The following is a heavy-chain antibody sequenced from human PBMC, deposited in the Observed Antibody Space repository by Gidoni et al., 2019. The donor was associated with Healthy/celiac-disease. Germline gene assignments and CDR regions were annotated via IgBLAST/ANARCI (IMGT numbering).Heavy chain of an antibody. CDR3: ARPTIPYDFWSGYYWGDAFDI. Sequence: QVQLVQSGAEVKKPGDSVKVSCKASGYTFTSYYMHWVRQAPGQGLGWMGIINPSCGSTSYEQKFHGRVTMTRDTSTSTVYMELSSLRSEDTAVYYCARPTIPYDFWSGYYWGDAFDIWGQGTMVTVSS. D-gene: IGHD3-3*01. CDR1: GYTFTSYY. V-gene: IGHV1-46*01. CDR2: INPSCGST. J-gene: IGHJ3*02.